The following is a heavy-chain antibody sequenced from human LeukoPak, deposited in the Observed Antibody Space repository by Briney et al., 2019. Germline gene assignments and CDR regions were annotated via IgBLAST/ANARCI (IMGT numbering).Heavy chain of an antibody. V-gene: IGHV3-33*01. D-gene: IGHD3-9*01. J-gene: IGHJ6*04. CDR3: ARGKYDILTGSDPYGMDV. CDR2: IWYDGSNK. Sequence: GRSLRLSCAASGFTFSSYGMHWVRQAPGKGLEWVAGIWYDGSNKYYADSVKGRFTISRDNSKNTLYLQMNSLRAEDTAVYYCARGKYDILTGSDPYGMDVWGKGTTVTVSS. CDR1: GFTFSSYG.